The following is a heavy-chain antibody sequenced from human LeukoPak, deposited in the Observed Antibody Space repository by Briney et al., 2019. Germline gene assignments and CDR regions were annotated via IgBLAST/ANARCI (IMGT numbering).Heavy chain of an antibody. D-gene: IGHD5-12*01. V-gene: IGHV4-39*01. J-gene: IGHJ4*02. CDR2: IYYSGST. CDR3: ARVNLIVATTPYFDY. Sequence: PSETLSLTCTVSGGSISSSSYYWGWIRQPPGKGLEWIGSIYYSGSTYYNPSLKSRVTISVDTSKNQFSLKLSSVTAADTAVYYCARVNLIVATTPYFDYWGQGTLVTVSS. CDR1: GGSISSSSYY.